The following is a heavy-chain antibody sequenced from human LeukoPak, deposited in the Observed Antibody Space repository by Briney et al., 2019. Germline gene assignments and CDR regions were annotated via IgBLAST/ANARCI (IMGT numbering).Heavy chain of an antibody. CDR3: ARWLFDY. CDR2: INHSGST. CDR1: DGSFNDYC. J-gene: IGHJ4*02. D-gene: IGHD5-12*01. V-gene: IGHV4-34*01. Sequence: SETLSLTCGVYDGSFNDYCWSWIRQPPGKGLEWIGEINHSGSTNYNPSLKSRVTISVDTSKNQFSLKLSSVTAADTAVCYCARWLFDYWGQGTLVTVSS.